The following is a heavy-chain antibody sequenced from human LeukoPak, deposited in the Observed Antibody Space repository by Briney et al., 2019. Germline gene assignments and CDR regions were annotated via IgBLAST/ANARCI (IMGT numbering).Heavy chain of an antibody. CDR3: ASYSSSWYYFDY. V-gene: IGHV1-69*04. CDR1: GGTFSSYA. D-gene: IGHD6-13*01. Sequence: ASVKVSCKASGGTFSSYAISWVRRAPGQGLEWMGRIIPILGIANYAQKFQGRVTITADKSTSTAYMELSSLRSEDTAVYYCASYSSSWYYFDYWGQGTLVTVSS. CDR2: IIPILGIA. J-gene: IGHJ4*02.